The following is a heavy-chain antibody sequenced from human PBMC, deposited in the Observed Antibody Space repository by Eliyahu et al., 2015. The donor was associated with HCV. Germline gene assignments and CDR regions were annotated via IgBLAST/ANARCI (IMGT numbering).Heavy chain of an antibody. CDR1: GFTFSSYA. CDR2: ISSNGGST. V-gene: IGHV3-64D*06. D-gene: IGHD5-12*01. CDR3: VKGWDIVATIG. Sequence: QLVESGGGLVQPGGSLRLSCSAPGFTFSSYAMHWVRQAPGKGLEYVSAISSNGGSTYYADSVKGRFTISRDNSKNTLYLQMSSLRAEDTAVYYCVKGWDIVATIGWGQGTLVTVSS. J-gene: IGHJ4*02.